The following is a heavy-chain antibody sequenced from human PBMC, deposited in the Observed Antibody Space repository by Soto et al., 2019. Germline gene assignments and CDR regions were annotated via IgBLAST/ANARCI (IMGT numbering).Heavy chain of an antibody. D-gene: IGHD6-13*01. J-gene: IGHJ5*02. CDR3: ARDRQLVQDWFEP. V-gene: IGHV3-21*01. Sequence: EVQLVESGGGLVKPGGSLRLSCAASGFTFSNYNMNWVRQAPGKGLEWLSMITQNGDYTFYADSVKGRFSMSRDDAKNSVYLQMDSLRPDDTAIYYCARDRQLVQDWFEPCGQGTLVTVSS. CDR1: GFTFSNYN. CDR2: ITQNGDYT.